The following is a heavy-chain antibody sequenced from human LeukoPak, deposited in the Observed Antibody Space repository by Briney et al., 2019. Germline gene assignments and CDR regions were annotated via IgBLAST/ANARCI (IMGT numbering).Heavy chain of an antibody. CDR1: GYTFTGYY. Sequence: ASVKVSCKASGYTFTGYYMYWVRQAPGQGLEWMGWINPNSGGTNYAQKFQGRVTMTRDTSISTAYMELSRLRSDDTAVYYCARSTAVADNADYWGQGTLVTVPS. V-gene: IGHV1-2*02. J-gene: IGHJ4*02. CDR3: ARSTAVADNADY. CDR2: INPNSGGT. D-gene: IGHD6-19*01.